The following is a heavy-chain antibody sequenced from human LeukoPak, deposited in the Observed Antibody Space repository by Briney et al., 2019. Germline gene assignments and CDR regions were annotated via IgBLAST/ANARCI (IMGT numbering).Heavy chain of an antibody. CDR1: GGSISSSSYY. CDR3: ATTHDYTRGGYDY. CDR2: INYSVST. J-gene: IGHJ4*02. V-gene: IGHV4-39*01. Sequence: KRPETLSLTCTVSGGSISSSSYYWGWTRQPPGKGLEWIGSINYSVSTYYNPSLKSRITISVDTSRNQFSLKPTSVTAADTAVYYCATTHDYTRGGYDYWGLGTLVTVSS. D-gene: IGHD4-11*01.